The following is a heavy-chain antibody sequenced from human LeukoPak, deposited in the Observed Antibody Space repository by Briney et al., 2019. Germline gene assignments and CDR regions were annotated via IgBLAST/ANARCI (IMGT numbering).Heavy chain of an antibody. CDR2: TKQDGSEK. V-gene: IGHV3-7*04. CDR1: GFTFSSHW. Sequence: GGSLRLSCAASGFTFSSHWMSWVRQAPGKGLEWVANTKQDGSEKNYVDSVKGRFTISRDNAKNSLYLQMNSLRAEDTAVYYCARGYGGVDYWGQGTLVTVSS. CDR3: ARGYGGVDY. J-gene: IGHJ4*02. D-gene: IGHD4-23*01.